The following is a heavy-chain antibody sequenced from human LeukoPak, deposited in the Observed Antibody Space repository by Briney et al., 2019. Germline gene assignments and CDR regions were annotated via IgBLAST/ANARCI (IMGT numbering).Heavy chain of an antibody. D-gene: IGHD3-22*01. Sequence: ASVKVSCKASGYTFTDYYMHWVQQAPGKGLEWMGLVDPEDGETIYAEKFQGRVTITADTSTDTAYMELSSLRSEDTAVYYCASPALDSSGYYYPYWGQGTLVTVSS. CDR2: VDPEDGET. CDR3: ASPALDSSGYYYPY. J-gene: IGHJ4*02. V-gene: IGHV1-69-2*01. CDR1: GYTFTDYY.